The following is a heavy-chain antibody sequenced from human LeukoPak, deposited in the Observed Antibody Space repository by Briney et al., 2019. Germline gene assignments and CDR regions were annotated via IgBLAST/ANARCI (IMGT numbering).Heavy chain of an antibody. CDR3: ARSSEGRYYYDSSGFSYYYYYMDV. Sequence: LETLSVTRRHSRGSLSRSIYYWGSARQPAGMGLEWMWYLYYDGSTSYNHSVRSRVTISVDTSKNQYSLKLSSVTAADTAVYYCARSSEGRYYYDSSGFSYYYYYMDVWGKGTTVTISS. D-gene: IGHD3-22*01. CDR1: RGSLSRSIYY. J-gene: IGHJ6*03. CDR2: LYYDGST. V-gene: IGHV4-61*01.